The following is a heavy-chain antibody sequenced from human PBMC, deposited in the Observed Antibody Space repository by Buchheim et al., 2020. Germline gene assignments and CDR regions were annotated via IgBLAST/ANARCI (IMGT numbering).Heavy chain of an antibody. J-gene: IGHJ5*02. V-gene: IGHV1-46*04. Sequence: QVKLVQSGAEVKKPGASVKVSCKASGYSFTKYYLHWVRQAPGQGLEWMGIINPSGGDTHYAQNLQGRVTMTRDTSTSTVYMELSSLRSEDTAVYYCARVPTSITIFGVVIGTGGMSWFDPWGQGTL. CDR3: ARVPTSITIFGVVIGTGGMSWFDP. CDR1: GYSFTKYY. D-gene: IGHD3-3*01. CDR2: INPSGGDT.